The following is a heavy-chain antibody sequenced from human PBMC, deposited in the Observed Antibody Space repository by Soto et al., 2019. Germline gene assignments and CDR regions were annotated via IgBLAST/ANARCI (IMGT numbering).Heavy chain of an antibody. Sequence: SETLSLTCTVSGGSISSSSYYWGWIRQPPGKGLEWIGSIYYSGSTYYTPSLKSRVTISVDTSKNKFSLKLSSVTAADTAVYYCARDENAGDCSGGSCSSYNWFDPWGQGTLVTVSS. CDR1: GGSISSSSYY. V-gene: IGHV4-39*02. CDR3: ARDENAGDCSGGSCSSYNWFDP. CDR2: IYYSGST. D-gene: IGHD2-15*01. J-gene: IGHJ5*02.